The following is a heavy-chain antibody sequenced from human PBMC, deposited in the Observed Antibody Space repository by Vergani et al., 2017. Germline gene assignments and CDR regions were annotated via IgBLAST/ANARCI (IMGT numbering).Heavy chain of an antibody. CDR2: ISAYNGNT. D-gene: IGHD3-22*01. J-gene: IGHJ3*02. CDR3: ARVDAASTYYYDSSGYYGAYAFDI. Sequence: QVQLVQSGAEVKKPGASVKVSCKASGYTFTSYGISWVRQAPGQGLEWMGWISAYNGNTNYAQKLQGRGTMTTDTSTSTAYMELRSLRSADTAVYYCARVDAASTYYYDSSGYYGAYAFDIWGQGTMVTVSS. V-gene: IGHV1-18*01. CDR1: GYTFTSYG.